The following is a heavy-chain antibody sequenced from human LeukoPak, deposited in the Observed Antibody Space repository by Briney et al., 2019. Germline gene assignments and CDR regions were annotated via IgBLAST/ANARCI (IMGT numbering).Heavy chain of an antibody. CDR1: GGSISSDSYY. D-gene: IGHD6-19*01. Sequence: SETLSLTCTVSGGSISSDSYYWAWIRQPPGKGLEWIASIYYSGSTYYNPSLKSRVTISVDTSRNQFSLKLSSVAAADTAVYYCASLAVAGLSEGYWGQGTLVIVSS. CDR3: ASLAVAGLSEGY. J-gene: IGHJ4*02. V-gene: IGHV4-39*01. CDR2: IYYSGST.